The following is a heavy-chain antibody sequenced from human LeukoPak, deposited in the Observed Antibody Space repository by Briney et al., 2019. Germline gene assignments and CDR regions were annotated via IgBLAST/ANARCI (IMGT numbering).Heavy chain of an antibody. CDR2: ISGSGGST. CDR3: AKHERTGGGRVWGSYRYHAFDI. Sequence: GGSLRLSCAASGFTFSSYGMSLVRQAPGKGLEWVSAISGSGGSTYYADSVKGRFTISRDNSKNTLYLQMNSLRAEDTAVYYCAKHERTGGGRVWGSYRYHAFDIWGQGTMVTVSS. D-gene: IGHD3-16*02. J-gene: IGHJ3*02. V-gene: IGHV3-23*01. CDR1: GFTFSSYG.